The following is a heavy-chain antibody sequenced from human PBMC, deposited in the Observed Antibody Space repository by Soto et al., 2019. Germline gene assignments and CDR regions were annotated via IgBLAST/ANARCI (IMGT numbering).Heavy chain of an antibody. CDR1: GFTFSSYS. J-gene: IGHJ4*02. Sequence: EVQLVESGGGLVKPGGSLRLSCAASGFTFSSYSMSWVRQAPGKGLEWVSSISSSSSYIYYADSVKGRFTISRDNAKNSLYLQMNSLRAEDTAVYYCAGYYDLGKVRWGQGTLVTVSS. D-gene: IGHD3-3*01. V-gene: IGHV3-21*01. CDR3: AGYYDLGKVR. CDR2: ISSSSSYI.